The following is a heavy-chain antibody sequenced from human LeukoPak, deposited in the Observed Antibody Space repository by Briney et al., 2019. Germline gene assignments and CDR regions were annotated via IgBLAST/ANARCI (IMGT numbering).Heavy chain of an antibody. CDR3: ARIEANYDFWSGYLNWFDP. V-gene: IGHV4-34*01. D-gene: IGHD3-3*01. CDR1: GVSFSGYY. Sequence: SETLSLTCAVYGVSFSGYYWSWIRQPPGKGLEWIGSIYYSGSTYYNPSLKSRVTISVDTSKNQFSLKLSSVTAADTAVYYCARIEANYDFWSGYLNWFDPWGQGTLVTVSS. J-gene: IGHJ5*02. CDR2: IYYSGST.